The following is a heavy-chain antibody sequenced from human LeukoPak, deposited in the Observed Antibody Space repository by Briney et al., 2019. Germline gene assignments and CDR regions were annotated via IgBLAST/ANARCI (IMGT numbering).Heavy chain of an antibody. J-gene: IGHJ2*01. V-gene: IGHV4-4*09. D-gene: IGHD1-14*01. CDR2: LLFSGSA. Sequence: PSETLSLTCNVSGASISDYYWSWVRQSPEKGLEWIASLLFSGSAHYNPSLRSRVAISGDTSNNQFSLKLTSVTTADTAVYFCARTGRRGYFDFWGRGTPVTVSS. CDR3: ARTGRRGYFDF. CDR1: GASISDYY.